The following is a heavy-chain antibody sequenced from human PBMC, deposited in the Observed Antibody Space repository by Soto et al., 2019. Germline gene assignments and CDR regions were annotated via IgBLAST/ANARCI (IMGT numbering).Heavy chain of an antibody. V-gene: IGHV4-59*12. D-gene: IGHD3-16*01. CDR2: IYGSGTT. CDR1: DDSITNYY. J-gene: IGHJ1*01. Sequence: VQLQESGPGLVKPSETLSLTCTVSDDSITNYYWSWIRQPPGKTLEWIAYIYGSGTTDYNPSLKSRVTISVDTSKNQFFLKLNSVTAADTALYYCARGGNMAWGYEYLHHWGQGTLVTVSS. CDR3: ARGGNMAWGYEYLHH.